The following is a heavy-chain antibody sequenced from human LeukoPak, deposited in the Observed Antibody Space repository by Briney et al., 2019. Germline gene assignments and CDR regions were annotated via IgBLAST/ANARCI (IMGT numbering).Heavy chain of an antibody. D-gene: IGHD3-16*02. CDR1: GGSFSVYY. J-gene: IGHJ4*02. V-gene: IGHV4-34*01. CDR3: ARYDVWGSYRAFDY. CDR2: INNSGST. Sequence: PSQTLSLTCAVYGGSFSVYYWSWIRQPPGKGLEWIGEINNSGSTIYNPSLKSRVTISVDKSKNQFSLRLSSVTAADTAVYYCARYDVWGSYRAFDYWGQGTLVTVSS.